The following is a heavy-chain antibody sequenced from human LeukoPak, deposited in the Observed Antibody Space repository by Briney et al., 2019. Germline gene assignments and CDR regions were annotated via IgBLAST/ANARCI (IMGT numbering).Heavy chain of an antibody. Sequence: SETLSLTCTVSGASISSYYYSWIRQPPGKGLEWIGYIYYSGSTNYNPALKSRVTISEDTSKNQISLKLSSVTAADTAVYYCARVRGYYDSSGYGDWRQGTLVTVSS. CDR3: ARVRGYYDSSGYGD. CDR2: IYYSGST. J-gene: IGHJ4*02. D-gene: IGHD3-22*01. V-gene: IGHV4-59*01. CDR1: GASISSYY.